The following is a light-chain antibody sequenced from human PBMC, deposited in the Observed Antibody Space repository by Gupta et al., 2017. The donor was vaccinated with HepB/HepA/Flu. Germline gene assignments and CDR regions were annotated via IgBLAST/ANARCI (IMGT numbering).Light chain of an antibody. J-gene: IGKJ5*01. V-gene: IGKV2-30*01. CDR2: KVS. CDR3: RQGTHWPPIT. Sequence: DVVMTQSPLSLPVTLGQPASISCRSSQSLVYSDGKTYLNWFQQRPGQSPRRLIYKVSNRDAGVPDRFSGSGCGTDFTLKISRGEAEDVGVYYFRQGTHWPPITFGQGTRLEIK. CDR1: QSLVYSDGKTY.